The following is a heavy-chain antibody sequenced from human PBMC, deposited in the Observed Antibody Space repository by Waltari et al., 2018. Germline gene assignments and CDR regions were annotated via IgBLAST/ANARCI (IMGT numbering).Heavy chain of an antibody. CDR1: GFSLSTIGMR. CDR2: IDWGDDK. D-gene: IGHD3-16*01. CDR3: VHSSGTYYFDY. J-gene: IGHJ4*02. Sequence: QVTLKESGPALVKPTQTLTLTCTFSGFSLSTIGMRVSWIRQPPGKALEWLARIDWGDDKFYSTSLKTSLTISKDTSKNQVVLTMTNMDPVDTATYFCVHSSGTYYFDYWGQGTLVTVSS. V-gene: IGHV2-70*04.